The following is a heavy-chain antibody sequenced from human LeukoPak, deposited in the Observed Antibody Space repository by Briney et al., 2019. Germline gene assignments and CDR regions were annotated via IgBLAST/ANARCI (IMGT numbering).Heavy chain of an antibody. CDR3: ATMSTGTIL. CDR2: ISSGSRTI. CDR1: GFTFGSYS. Sequence: GGSLRLSCAASGFTFGSYSMNWVRQAPGKGLEWISYISSGSRTIYYADSVEGRFTVSRDNAKNSLYLQMSSLRAEDTAVYYCATMSTGTILWGQGTLVTVSS. J-gene: IGHJ4*02. V-gene: IGHV3-48*01. D-gene: IGHD4-17*01.